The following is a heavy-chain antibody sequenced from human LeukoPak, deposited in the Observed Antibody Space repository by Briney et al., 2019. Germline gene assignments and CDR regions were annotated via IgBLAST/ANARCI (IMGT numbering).Heavy chain of an antibody. D-gene: IGHD2-15*01. V-gene: IGHV4-59*08. CDR2: IFYSGTT. CDR1: GGSIRSYY. J-gene: IGHJ4*02. Sequence: SETLSLTCTVSGGSIRSYYWSWIQQPPGKGLEWVGYIFYSGTTESNPSLKSRVTISVDTSKNQFSLKLSSVTAADTAVYYCARTYCSGGSCHFDYWGQGTLVTVSS. CDR3: ARTYCSGGSCHFDY.